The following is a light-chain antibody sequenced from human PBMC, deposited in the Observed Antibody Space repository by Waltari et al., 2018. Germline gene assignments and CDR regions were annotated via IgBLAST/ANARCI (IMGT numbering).Light chain of an antibody. Sequence: DIVMTLPPESLAVSLGERATLNCKSSESVLYSRTTKDHLAWYQQKPGQRPKLLIYWESTRESGVPDRFSGSGSGTEFTLTINSLQAEDVAVYFCQQYYNTPLTFGGGTKVEIK. CDR2: WES. CDR1: ESVLYSRTTKDH. J-gene: IGKJ4*01. CDR3: QQYYNTPLT. V-gene: IGKV4-1*01.